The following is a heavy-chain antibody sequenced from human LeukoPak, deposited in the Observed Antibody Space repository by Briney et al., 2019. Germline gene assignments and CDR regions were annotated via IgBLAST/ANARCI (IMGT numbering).Heavy chain of an antibody. Sequence: SETLSVTCAVYGGSFSGYYWSWIRQPPGKGLEWIGEINHSGSTNYNPSLKSRVTISVDTSKNQFSLQLSSVTAADTAVYYCARVDLYSSSWRASNWFDPWGQGTLVTVSS. CDR3: ARVDLYSSSWRASNWFDP. V-gene: IGHV4-34*01. D-gene: IGHD6-13*01. J-gene: IGHJ5*02. CDR1: GGSFSGYY. CDR2: INHSGST.